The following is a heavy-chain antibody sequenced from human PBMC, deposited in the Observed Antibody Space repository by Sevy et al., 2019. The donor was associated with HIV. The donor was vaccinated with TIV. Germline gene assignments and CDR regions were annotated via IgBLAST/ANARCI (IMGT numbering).Heavy chain of an antibody. CDR1: GGSISSGSYY. J-gene: IGHJ4*02. Sequence: SETLSLTCTVSGGSISSGSYYWSWIRQPAGKGLEWIGRIYTSGSTNYNPSLKSRVTISVDTSKNQFSLKLSSVTAADRAMDDWARHLYSSGYQFDYWGQGTLVTVSS. CDR2: IYTSGST. D-gene: IGHD3-22*01. V-gene: IGHV4-61*02. CDR3: ARHLYSSGYQFDY.